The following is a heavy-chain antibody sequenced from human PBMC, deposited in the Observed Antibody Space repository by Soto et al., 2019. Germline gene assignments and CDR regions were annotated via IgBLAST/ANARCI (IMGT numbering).Heavy chain of an antibody. CDR2: ISYDGSNK. CDR3: ARGSWSGSYGWFDP. CDR1: GFTFSSYA. V-gene: IGHV3-30-3*01. J-gene: IGHJ5*02. Sequence: GSLRLSCAASGFTFSSYAMHWVRQAPGKGLEWVAVISYDGSNKYYADSVKGRFTISRDNSKNTLYLQMNSLRAEDTAVYYCARGSWSGSYGWFDPWGQGTLVTVSS. D-gene: IGHD1-26*01.